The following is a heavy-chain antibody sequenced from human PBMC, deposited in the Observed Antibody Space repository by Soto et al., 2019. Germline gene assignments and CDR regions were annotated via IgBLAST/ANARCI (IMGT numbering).Heavy chain of an antibody. J-gene: IGHJ6*02. D-gene: IGHD2-15*01. V-gene: IGHV5-51*01. CDR1: GYSFTSYW. CDR3: ARLPLGYCSGGSCYSWGYYYYYGMDV. Sequence: PGESLKISCKGSGYSFTSYWIGWVRQMPGKDLEWMGIIYPGDSDTRYSPSFQGQVTISADKSISTAYLQWSSLKASDTAMYYCARLPLGYCSGGSCYSWGYYYYYGMDVWGQGTTVTVSS. CDR2: IYPGDSDT.